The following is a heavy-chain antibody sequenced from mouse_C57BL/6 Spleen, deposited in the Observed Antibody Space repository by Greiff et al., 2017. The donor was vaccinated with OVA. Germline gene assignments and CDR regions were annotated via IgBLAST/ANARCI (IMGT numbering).Heavy chain of an antibody. V-gene: IGHV5-9*01. CDR1: GFTFSSYT. CDR2: ISGGGGNT. J-gene: IGHJ2*01. Sequence: EVKVVDSGGGLVKPGGSLKLSCAASGFTFSSYTMSWVRQTPEKRLEWVATISGGGGNTYYPDSVKGRFTISRDNAKNTLYLQMSSLRSEDTALYYCAREGEGDYFDYWGQGTTLTVSS. CDR3: AREGEGDYFDY.